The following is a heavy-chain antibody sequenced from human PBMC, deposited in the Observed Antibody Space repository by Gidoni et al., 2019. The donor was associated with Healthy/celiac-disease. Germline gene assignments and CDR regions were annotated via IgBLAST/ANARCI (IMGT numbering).Heavy chain of an antibody. D-gene: IGHD6-6*01. Sequence: QVPLAQSGAEVKKPGASVKVSCKASGYSFTSYGSSWVRQAPGQGLEWMGWISAYNGNTNYAQKLQGRVTMTTDTSTSTAYMELRSMRSDDTAVYYCARYLYSSSSAGWFDPWGQGTLVTVSS. CDR1: GYSFTSYG. CDR3: ARYLYSSSSAGWFDP. CDR2: ISAYNGNT. J-gene: IGHJ5*02. V-gene: IGHV1-18*01.